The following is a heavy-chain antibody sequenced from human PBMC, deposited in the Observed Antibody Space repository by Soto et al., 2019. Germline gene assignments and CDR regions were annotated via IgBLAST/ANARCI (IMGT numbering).Heavy chain of an antibody. D-gene: IGHD2-2*01. CDR2: IIPIFGTA. CDR3: ASTVEVYCSSTSCPWYYYYGMDV. J-gene: IGHJ6*02. CDR1: VGTFSSYA. Sequence: ASVKVACKASVGTFSSYAISCVLQAPGQGLEWMGGIIPIFGTANYAQKFQGRVTITADESTSTAYMELSSLRSEDTAVYYCASTVEVYCSSTSCPWYYYYGMDVWGQGTTVTVSS. V-gene: IGHV1-69*13.